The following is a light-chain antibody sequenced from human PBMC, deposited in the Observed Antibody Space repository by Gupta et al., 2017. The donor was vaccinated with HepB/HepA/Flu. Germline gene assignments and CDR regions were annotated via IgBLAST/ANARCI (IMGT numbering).Light chain of an antibody. V-gene: IGLV3-1*01. CDR2: KDS. J-gene: IGLJ2*01. Sequence: SYELTQPPSVSVSPGQTASITCSGDKVGDKYACWKQKKPGQSPVLVIYKDSRRPSGIPGRFSGSNSGNTATLTISGTQEMDEADYYCQAGDSSTDVVFGGGTKLTVL. CDR1: KVGDKY. CDR3: QAGDSSTDVV.